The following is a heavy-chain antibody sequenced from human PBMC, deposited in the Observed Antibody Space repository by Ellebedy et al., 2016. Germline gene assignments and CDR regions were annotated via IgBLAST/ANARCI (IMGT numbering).Heavy chain of an antibody. V-gene: IGHV4-59*08. J-gene: IGHJ4*02. Sequence: SETLSLTCTVSGDSMSGYYWSWIRQPPGKGLECIGYIYYTGKINYNPSLWSRVTISVDTPKNQFSLKLSSVTAADTAVYYCARLWGDRAATLDYWGPGTLVTVSS. D-gene: IGHD5-18*01. CDR3: ARLWGDRAATLDY. CDR2: IYYTGKI. CDR1: GDSMSGYY.